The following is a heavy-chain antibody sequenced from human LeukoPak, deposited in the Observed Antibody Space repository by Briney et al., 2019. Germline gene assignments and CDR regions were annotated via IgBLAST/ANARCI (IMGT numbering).Heavy chain of an antibody. CDR3: AKGIYDYVWGSYPDY. CDR2: ISGSGGST. Sequence: GGSLRLSCAASGFTFSGYAMSWVRQAPGKGLEWVSAISGSGGSTYYADSVKGRFTISRDNSKNTLYLQMNSLRAEDTAVYYCAKGIYDYVWGSYPDYWGQGTLVTVSS. J-gene: IGHJ4*02. V-gene: IGHV3-23*01. CDR1: GFTFSGYA. D-gene: IGHD3-16*02.